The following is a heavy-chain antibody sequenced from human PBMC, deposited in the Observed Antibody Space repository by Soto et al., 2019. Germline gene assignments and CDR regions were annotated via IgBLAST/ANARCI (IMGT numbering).Heavy chain of an antibody. CDR3: ARGPRSDFWSGYYPPFDY. CDR1: GGSFSGYY. J-gene: IGHJ4*02. V-gene: IGHV4-34*01. CDR2: INHSGST. D-gene: IGHD3-3*01. Sequence: QVQLQQWGAGLLKPSETLSLTCAVYGGSFSGYYWSWIRQPPGNGLEWIGEINHSGSTNYNPSLKSRVTISVDTSKNQFSLKLSSVTAADTAVYYCARGPRSDFWSGYYPPFDYWGQGTLVTVSS.